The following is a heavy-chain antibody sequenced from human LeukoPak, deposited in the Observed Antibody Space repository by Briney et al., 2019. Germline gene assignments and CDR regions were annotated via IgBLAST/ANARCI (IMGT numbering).Heavy chain of an antibody. J-gene: IGHJ4*02. CDR1: GFTFSSYA. V-gene: IGHV3-33*08. CDR3: ARGEWLQPFDY. CDR2: IWYDGSNK. Sequence: GGSLRLSCAASGFTFSSYAMSWVRQAPGKGLEWVAVIWYDGSNKYYADSVKGRFTISRDNSKNTLYLQMNSLRAEDTAVYYCARGEWLQPFDYWGQGTLVTVSS. D-gene: IGHD5-24*01.